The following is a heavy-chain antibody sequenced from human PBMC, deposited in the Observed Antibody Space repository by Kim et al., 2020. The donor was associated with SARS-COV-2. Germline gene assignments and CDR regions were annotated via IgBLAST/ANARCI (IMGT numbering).Heavy chain of an antibody. Sequence: GGSLRLSCAASGFTFSSYGMHWVRQAPGKGLEWVAVISYDGSNKYYADSVKGRFTISRDNSKNTLYLQMNSLRAEDTAVYYCASDWYYYDSSGYSGRDDAFDIWGQGTMVTVSS. V-gene: IGHV3-33*05. J-gene: IGHJ3*02. CDR3: ASDWYYYDSSGYSGRDDAFDI. D-gene: IGHD3-22*01. CDR1: GFTFSSYG. CDR2: ISYDGSNK.